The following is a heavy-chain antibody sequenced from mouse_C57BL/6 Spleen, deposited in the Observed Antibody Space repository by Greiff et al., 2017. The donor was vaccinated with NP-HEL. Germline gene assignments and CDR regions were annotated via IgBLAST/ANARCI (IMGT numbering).Heavy chain of an antibody. Sequence: QVQLQQSGAELVRPGASVTLSCKASGYTFTDYEMHWVKQTPVHGLEWIGAIDPETGGTAYNQKFKGKAILTADKSSSTAYMELRSLTSEDSAVYYCTTYDYDFDYWGQGTTLTVSS. CDR2: IDPETGGT. J-gene: IGHJ2*01. D-gene: IGHD2-4*01. CDR3: TTYDYDFDY. V-gene: IGHV1-15*01. CDR1: GYTFTDYE.